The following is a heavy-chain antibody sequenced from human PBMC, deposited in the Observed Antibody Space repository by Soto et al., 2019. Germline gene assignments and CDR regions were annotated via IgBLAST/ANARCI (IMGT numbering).Heavy chain of an antibody. CDR2: IFSNDEK. CDR1: GVSLDNAKTG. D-gene: IGHD5-12*01. Sequence: KESGPVVVKPTETLTLTCTVSGVSLDNAKTGVSWIRQPPGKALEWLAHIFSNDEKSYRTSLRSRLTISKDTSKGQVVLTMTNLDPMDTATYYCARRFDTGYDFDYWGQGTLVTVSS. V-gene: IGHV2-26*01. CDR3: ARRFDTGYDFDY. J-gene: IGHJ4*02.